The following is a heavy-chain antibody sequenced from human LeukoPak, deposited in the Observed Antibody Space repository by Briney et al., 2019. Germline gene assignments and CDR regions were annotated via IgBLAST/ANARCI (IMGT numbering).Heavy chain of an antibody. J-gene: IGHJ4*02. CDR3: ARLLKKGHYGSADY. V-gene: IGHV1-69*01. Sequence: GASVKVSCKASGGTFSSYAISWVRQAPGQGLEWMGGITPIFGTANYAQKFQGRVTITADESTSTAYMELSSLRSEDTAVYYCARLLKKGHYGSADYWGQGTLVTVSS. CDR2: ITPIFGTA. CDR1: GGTFSSYA. D-gene: IGHD3-10*01.